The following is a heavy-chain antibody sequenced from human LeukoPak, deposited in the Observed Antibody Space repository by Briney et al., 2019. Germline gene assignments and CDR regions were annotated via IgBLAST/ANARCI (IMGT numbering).Heavy chain of an antibody. D-gene: IGHD3-16*02. V-gene: IGHV3-23*01. Sequence: GGSLRLSCAASGFTFSSYALSWVRQAPGKGLEWVSAISGSGGTTYYADSVKGRFTISRDNSKNTLYLQMNSLRAEDTAVYYCARVRPYDYVWGSYRPFDHWGQGTLVTVSS. J-gene: IGHJ4*02. CDR3: ARVRPYDYVWGSYRPFDH. CDR1: GFTFSSYA. CDR2: ISGSGGTT.